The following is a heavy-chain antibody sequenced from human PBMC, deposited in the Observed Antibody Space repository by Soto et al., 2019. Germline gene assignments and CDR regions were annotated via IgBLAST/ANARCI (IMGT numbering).Heavy chain of an antibody. Sequence: SETQSLTCTVSGGSVSSGAYYWTWIRQRPGKGLEWIGYIYYSGSTYYSPSLKSRLSISLDTSKKQFSLKLSSVTGADTAVYYCARYHVWLGKVLRPFDSWCHGALVT. CDR2: IYYSGST. D-gene: IGHD3-10*01. V-gene: IGHV4-31*03. CDR3: ARYHVWLGKVLRPFDS. CDR1: GGSVSSGAYY. J-gene: IGHJ4*01.